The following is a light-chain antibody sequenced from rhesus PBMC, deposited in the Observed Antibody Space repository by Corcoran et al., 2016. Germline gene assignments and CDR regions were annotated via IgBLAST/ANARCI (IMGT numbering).Light chain of an antibody. CDR1: QSVSST. CDR2: GTS. V-gene: IGKV3-31*02. CDR3: QETSNLSLT. Sequence: EIVMTQSPATLSLSPGETATNSCRTSQSVSSTLAWYQQKPGQAPRLLIYGTSRRATGIPDRFSGSGCGTDFTLTISSLEPEDFAVYYCQETSNLSLTFGGGTKVEIK. J-gene: IGKJ4*01.